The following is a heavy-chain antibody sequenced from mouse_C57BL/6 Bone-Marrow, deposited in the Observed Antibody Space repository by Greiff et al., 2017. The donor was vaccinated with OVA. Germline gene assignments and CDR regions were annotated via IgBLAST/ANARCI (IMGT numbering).Heavy chain of an antibody. CDR3: SRPYYYGSSYWYFDD. CDR2: IYPRSGNT. D-gene: IGHD1-1*01. Sequence: QVQLQQSGAELARPGASVKLSCKASGYTFTSYGISWVKQRTGQGLEWIGEIYPRSGNTYYNEKFKGKATLTADKSSSTAYMELRSLTSEDSAVYFCSRPYYYGSSYWYFDDWGTGTTVTVSS. CDR1: GYTFTSYG. J-gene: IGHJ1*03. V-gene: IGHV1-81*01.